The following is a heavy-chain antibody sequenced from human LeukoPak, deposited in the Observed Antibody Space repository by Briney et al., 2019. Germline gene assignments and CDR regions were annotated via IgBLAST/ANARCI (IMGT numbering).Heavy chain of an antibody. D-gene: IGHD3-22*01. CDR1: GGSFSGYY. J-gene: IGHJ4*02. CDR2: IYYSGST. Sequence: QPSETLSLTCAVYGGSFSGYYWSWIRQPPGKGLEWIGSIYYSGSTNYKPSLRSRVTISVGTSKNQFSLKLSSVTAADTAVYYCARHAGSYYTYNFDYWGQGTLVTVSS. V-gene: IGHV4-34*01. CDR3: ARHAGSYYTYNFDY.